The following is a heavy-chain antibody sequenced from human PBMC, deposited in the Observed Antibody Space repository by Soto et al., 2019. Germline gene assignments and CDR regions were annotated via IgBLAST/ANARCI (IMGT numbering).Heavy chain of an antibody. J-gene: IGHJ6*02. D-gene: IGHD2-15*01. CDR2: ISYDGSNK. CDR1: GFTFSSYG. CDR3: AKDFVVVVASTPVYYYYGMDV. Sequence: QVQLVESGGGVVQPGRSLRLSCAASGFTFSSYGMHWVRQAPGKGLEWVAVISYDGSNKYYADSVKGRFTISRDNYKNTLYLQMNSLRAEDTAVYYCAKDFVVVVASTPVYYYYGMDVWGQGTTVTVSS. V-gene: IGHV3-30*18.